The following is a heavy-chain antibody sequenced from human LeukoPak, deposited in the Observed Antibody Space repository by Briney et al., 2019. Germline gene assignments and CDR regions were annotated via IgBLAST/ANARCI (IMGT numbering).Heavy chain of an antibody. CDR3: ARAPPRKYYYDSSGYYYP. Sequence: SETLSLTCAVYGGSFSGYYWSWIRQPPGKGLEWIGEINHSGSTNYNPSLKSRVTISVDTSKNQFSLKLSSVTAADTAVYYCARAPPRKYYYDSSGYYYPWGQGTLVTVSS. J-gene: IGHJ5*02. D-gene: IGHD3-22*01. V-gene: IGHV4-34*01. CDR2: INHSGST. CDR1: GGSFSGYY.